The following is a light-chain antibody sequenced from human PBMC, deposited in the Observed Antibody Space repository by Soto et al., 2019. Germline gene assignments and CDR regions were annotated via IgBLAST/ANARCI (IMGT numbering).Light chain of an antibody. V-gene: IGKV1-39*01. CDR1: QNVRSY. Sequence: DVHMTQSPSSLSASVGDTITITCRASQNVRSYLNWDQQKSGKAPKLLIYESTNLESGVPSRFSGDGFGTDFPLTVSRLHPADFAPSYCQQSFFAPPTVGRGTTVEI. CDR3: QQSFFAPPT. J-gene: IGKJ1*01. CDR2: EST.